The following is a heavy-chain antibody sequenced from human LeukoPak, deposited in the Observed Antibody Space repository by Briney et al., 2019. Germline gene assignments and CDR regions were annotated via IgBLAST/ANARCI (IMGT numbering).Heavy chain of an antibody. Sequence: SETLSLTCTVSGGSISRYYWSWIRQPPGKGLEWIGYIYTSGSTNYNPSLKSRVTISVDTSKNQFSLKLSSVTAADTAVYYCARERYYYDSSGYLYYFDYWGQGTLVTVSS. V-gene: IGHV4-4*09. J-gene: IGHJ4*02. CDR2: IYTSGST. D-gene: IGHD3-22*01. CDR1: GGSISRYY. CDR3: ARERYYYDSSGYLYYFDY.